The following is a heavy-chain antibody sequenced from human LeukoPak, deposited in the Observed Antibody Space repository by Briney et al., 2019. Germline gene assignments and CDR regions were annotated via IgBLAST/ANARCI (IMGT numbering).Heavy chain of an antibody. V-gene: IGHV3-7*04. J-gene: IGHJ4*02. CDR3: ARGGANRFDY. CDR1: GFTFSDYY. D-gene: IGHD3-16*01. CDR2: IKEDGSEA. Sequence: GGSLRLSCAASGFTFSDYYMSWIRQAPGRGLEWVATIKEDGSEAYFGDSVKGRFAISRDNAKNSLYLQMNSLRGEDTAVYYCARGGANRFDYWGQGTLVTVSS.